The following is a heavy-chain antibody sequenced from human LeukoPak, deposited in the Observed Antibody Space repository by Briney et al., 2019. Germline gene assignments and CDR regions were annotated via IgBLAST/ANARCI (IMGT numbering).Heavy chain of an antibody. CDR3: ARGAGTIFGEYYYYMDV. Sequence: GGSLRLSCAASGVTFSDSAMTWVRQVPVKGLERVSSISSSGSYIYYADSVKGRFTISRDNAKNSLYLQMNSLRADDTAVYHCARGAGTIFGEYYYYMDVWGKGTAVTVSS. CDR2: ISSSGSYI. D-gene: IGHD3-3*02. J-gene: IGHJ6*03. CDR1: GVTFSDSA. V-gene: IGHV3-21*01.